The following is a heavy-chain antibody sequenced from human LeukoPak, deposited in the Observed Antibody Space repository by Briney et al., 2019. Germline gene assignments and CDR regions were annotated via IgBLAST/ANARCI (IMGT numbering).Heavy chain of an antibody. CDR2: INHSGST. CDR1: GVSFSGYY. Sequence: SETLSLTCAVYGVSFSGYYWSWIRQPPGKGLEWIGEINHSGSTNYNPSLKSRVTISVDTSKNQFSLKLSSVTAADTAVYYCARETTLKSDSSGSEAFDIWGQGTMVTVSS. J-gene: IGHJ3*02. D-gene: IGHD3-22*01. CDR3: ARETTLKSDSSGSEAFDI. V-gene: IGHV4-34*01.